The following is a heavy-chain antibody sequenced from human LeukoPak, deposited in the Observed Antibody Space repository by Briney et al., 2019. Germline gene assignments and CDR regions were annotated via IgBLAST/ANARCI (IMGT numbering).Heavy chain of an antibody. CDR1: GFNFGIYG. D-gene: IGHD3-3*01. J-gene: IGHJ4*02. V-gene: IGHV3-33*01. CDR2: IWYGGSNK. Sequence: GGSLRLSCTASGFNFGIYGMHWVRQAPGKGLEWVAVIWYGGSNKYYADSVKGRFTISRDNAKNSLYLQMNSLRAEDTAVYYCARASYDFWSGYYFDYWGQGTLVTVSS. CDR3: ARASYDFWSGYYFDY.